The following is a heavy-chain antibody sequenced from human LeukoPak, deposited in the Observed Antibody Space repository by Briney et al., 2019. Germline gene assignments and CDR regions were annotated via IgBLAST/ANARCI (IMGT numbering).Heavy chain of an antibody. CDR3: ARELERWGLAFDI. J-gene: IGHJ3*02. V-gene: IGHV3-53*01. Sequence: GGSLRLSCAASVLTVSTNYMSWVPHAPGRGLEWGSVIYSAVSTYYADSVKGRFTISRDNSKNTLYLQINSLRAEDTAVYYCARELERWGLAFDIWGQGTMVTVSS. CDR2: IYSAVST. CDR1: VLTVSTNY. D-gene: IGHD1-26*01.